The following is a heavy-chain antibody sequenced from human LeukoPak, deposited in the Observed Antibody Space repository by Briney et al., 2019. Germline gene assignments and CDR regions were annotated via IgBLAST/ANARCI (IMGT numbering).Heavy chain of an antibody. Sequence: SETLSLTCTVSGGSISSYYWSWIRQPPGKGLEWIGYIYNSGSTNYNPSLKSRVTTSVDTSKNQFSLKLNSVTAADTAVYYCARGGGIVGATIVYWGQGTLVTVSS. CDR1: GGSISSYY. CDR2: IYNSGST. V-gene: IGHV4-59*01. D-gene: IGHD1-26*01. CDR3: ARGGGIVGATIVY. J-gene: IGHJ4*02.